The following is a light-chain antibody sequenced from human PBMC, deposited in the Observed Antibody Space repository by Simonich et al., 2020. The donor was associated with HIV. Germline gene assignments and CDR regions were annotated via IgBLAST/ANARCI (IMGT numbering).Light chain of an antibody. CDR2: SAS. Sequence: DIQMTQSPSAMSASVRDTVTITCRASQGISRYLAWLQQIPGKVPQRLIFSASNLQSGVPSTFSGSGSWTDFTLTISSLQPEDLPSYFCIHHNSCLSFGGGTKVEI. CDR1: QGISRY. J-gene: IGKJ4*01. V-gene: IGKV1-17*03. CDR3: IHHNSCLS.